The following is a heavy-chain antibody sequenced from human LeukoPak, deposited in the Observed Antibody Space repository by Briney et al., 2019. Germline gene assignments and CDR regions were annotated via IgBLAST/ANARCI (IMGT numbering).Heavy chain of an antibody. CDR2: IRYDGSNK. J-gene: IGHJ4*02. D-gene: IGHD3-10*01. Sequence: PGGSLRLSCAASGFTFSSYGMHWVRQAPGKGLEWVAFIRYDGSNKYYADSVKGRFTISGDNSKNTLYLQMNSLRAEDTAVYYCAKDQETYYYGSGSYYGAYDYWGQGTLVTVSS. V-gene: IGHV3-30*02. CDR3: AKDQETYYYGSGSYYGAYDY. CDR1: GFTFSSYG.